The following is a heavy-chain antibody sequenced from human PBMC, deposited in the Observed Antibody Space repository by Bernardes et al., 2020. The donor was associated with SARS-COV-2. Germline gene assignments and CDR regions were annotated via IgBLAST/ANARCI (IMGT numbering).Heavy chain of an antibody. CDR3: ARGGDFWSGFPGYYYYYYGMDV. D-gene: IGHD3-3*01. V-gene: IGHV4-61*02. CDR2: IYTSGST. CDR1: GGSISSGRYY. Sequence: SETLSLTCTVSGGSISSGRYYWSWIRQPAGKGLEWIGRIYTSGSTNYNPSLKSRVTISVDTSKNQFSLKLSSVTAADTAVYYCARGGDFWSGFPGYYYYYYGMDVWGQGTTVTVSS. J-gene: IGHJ6*02.